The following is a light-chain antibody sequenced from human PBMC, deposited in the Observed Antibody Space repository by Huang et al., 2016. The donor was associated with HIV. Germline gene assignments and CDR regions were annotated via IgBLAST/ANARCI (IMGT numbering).Light chain of an antibody. CDR3: MQALHTPYT. J-gene: IGKJ2*01. Sequence: DIVMIQSPLSLPVTPGEPASISCTSSRSLLHSNGYNYLDWYLQKPGQSPQLLIFLGSNRASGVPDRFSGSGSGTYFSLKISRVEAEDVGVYYCMQALHTPYTFSQGTKLEIK. V-gene: IGKV2-28*01. CDR2: LGS. CDR1: RSLLHSNGYNY.